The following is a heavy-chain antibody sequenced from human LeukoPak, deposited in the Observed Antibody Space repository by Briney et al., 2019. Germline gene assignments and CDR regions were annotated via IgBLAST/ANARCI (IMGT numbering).Heavy chain of an antibody. CDR3: ASTVITRRLNFDY. CDR1: GDSLSSYY. D-gene: IGHD3-16*01. CDR2: IYYTGNT. Sequence: SETLSLTCTVYGDSLSSYYWSWIRQPPGRGLEWIGYIYYTGNTNYNPSLKSRVTISVDTSKNQFSLKLSSVTAADTAVYYCASTVITRRLNFDYWGQGTLVTVSS. J-gene: IGHJ4*02. V-gene: IGHV4-59*01.